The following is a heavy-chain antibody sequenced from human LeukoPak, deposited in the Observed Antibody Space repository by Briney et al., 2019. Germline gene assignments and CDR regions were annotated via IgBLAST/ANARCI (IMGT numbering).Heavy chain of an antibody. CDR1: GFTFSSYW. D-gene: IGHD2-15*01. Sequence: QPGGSLRLSCAASGFTFSSYWMSWVRQAPGKGLEWVSAISGSGGSTYYADSVKGRFTISRDNSKNTLYLQMNSLRAEDTAVYYCAKAGGSFIVVVVAAISFDYWGQGTLVTVSS. V-gene: IGHV3-23*01. CDR3: AKAGGSFIVVVVAAISFDY. J-gene: IGHJ4*02. CDR2: ISGSGGST.